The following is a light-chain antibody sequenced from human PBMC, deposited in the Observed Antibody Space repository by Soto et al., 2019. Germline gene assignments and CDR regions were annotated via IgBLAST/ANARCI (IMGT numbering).Light chain of an antibody. CDR3: SSYLTGGFYV. V-gene: IGLV2-14*03. Sequence: QSALTQPASVSGSPGHSITISCTGTSNDIGGHNAVSWYQQYSGEAPRLLIYDVTSRAAGVSNRFSASKSGNTASLTISGLQAEDEADYYCSSYLTGGFYVLGPGTKVSVL. CDR1: SNDIGGHNA. CDR2: DVT. J-gene: IGLJ1*01.